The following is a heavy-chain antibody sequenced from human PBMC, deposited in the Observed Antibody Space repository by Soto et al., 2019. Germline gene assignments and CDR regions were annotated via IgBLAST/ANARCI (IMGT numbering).Heavy chain of an antibody. J-gene: IGHJ4*02. Sequence: PSETLSLTCSISGGSISSYYWSWIRQPPGKGLVWIGYIYYSGSTNYNPSLKSRVTISLDTSKNQFSLKLSSVTAADTAVYYCAATGYSGYGGFDHWGQGILVTVSS. CDR1: GGSISSYY. V-gene: IGHV4-59*01. CDR3: AATGYSGYGGFDH. CDR2: IYYSGST. D-gene: IGHD5-12*01.